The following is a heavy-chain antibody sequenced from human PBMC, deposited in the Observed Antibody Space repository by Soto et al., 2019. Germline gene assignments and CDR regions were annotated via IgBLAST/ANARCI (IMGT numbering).Heavy chain of an antibody. Sequence: QITLKESGPALVKPTQTLTLTCTFSGFSLSTSGEAVGWIRQPPGEALEWLALIYWDDENRYNPTLKTRLTITKDTSKNQVLLTLPHMDPVDTATYYCAHYVSARPAGWFDPWGQGILVTVSS. CDR3: AHYVSARPAGWFDP. J-gene: IGHJ5*02. D-gene: IGHD3-10*01. CDR2: IYWDDEN. V-gene: IGHV2-5*02. CDR1: GFSLSTSGEA.